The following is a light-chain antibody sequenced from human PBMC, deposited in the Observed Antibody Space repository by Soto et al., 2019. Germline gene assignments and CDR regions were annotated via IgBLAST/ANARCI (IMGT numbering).Light chain of an antibody. J-gene: IGKJ4*01. CDR1: QSVSSN. CDR2: VAS. V-gene: IGKV3-15*01. CDR3: QQYNVWPLT. Sequence: EIVMTQSPATLSVSPGERATLSCRASQSVSSNFAWYQQKPGQTPKLLIYVASTRATGIPARFSGSGSGTEFTLTISSLQSEDFAVYYCQQYNVWPLTFGGGTKLEFK.